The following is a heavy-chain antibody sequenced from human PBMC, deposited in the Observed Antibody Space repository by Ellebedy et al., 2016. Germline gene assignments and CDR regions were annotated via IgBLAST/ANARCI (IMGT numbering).Heavy chain of an antibody. Sequence: ASVKVSCXASGYTFTGYYMHWVRQAPGQGLEWMGWINPNSGGTNYAQKFQGRVTMTRDTSISTAYMELSRLRSDDTAVYYCARSDIVVVPAAIIGNWFNPWGQGTLVTVSS. J-gene: IGHJ5*02. CDR2: INPNSGGT. D-gene: IGHD2-2*02. CDR1: GYTFTGYY. V-gene: IGHV1-2*02. CDR3: ARSDIVVVPAAIIGNWFNP.